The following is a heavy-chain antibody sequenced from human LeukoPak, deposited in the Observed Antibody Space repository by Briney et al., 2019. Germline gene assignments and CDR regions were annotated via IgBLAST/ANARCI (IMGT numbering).Heavy chain of an antibody. CDR3: ARSYLGGTYYDWFDP. CDR2: IYASGST. V-gene: IGHV4-4*07. D-gene: IGHD1-26*01. Sequence: NPSETLSLTCTVSGGSISDYYWNWIRQPAGKGLEWIGRIYASGSTNYNPSLRSRVTISVDKPKNQFSLKLTSATAADTAVYYCARSYLGGTYYDWFDPWGQGTLVTVSS. J-gene: IGHJ5*02. CDR1: GGSISDYY.